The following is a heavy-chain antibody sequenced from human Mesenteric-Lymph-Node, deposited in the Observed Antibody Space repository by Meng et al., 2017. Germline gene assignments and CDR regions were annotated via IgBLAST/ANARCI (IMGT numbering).Heavy chain of an antibody. D-gene: IGHD4-17*01. CDR3: ARVVTTVTTSHPHDAFDI. Sequence: GESLKISCTASGFTFGDYAMSWFRQAPGKGLEWVSSISSSSSYIYYADSVKGRFTISRDNAKNSLYLQMNSLRAEDTAVYYCARVVTTVTTSHPHDAFDIWGQGTMVTVSS. CDR1: GFTFGDYA. J-gene: IGHJ3*02. V-gene: IGHV3-21*01. CDR2: ISSSSSYI.